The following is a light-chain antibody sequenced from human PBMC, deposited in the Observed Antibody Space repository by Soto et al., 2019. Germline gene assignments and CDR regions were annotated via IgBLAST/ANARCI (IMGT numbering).Light chain of an antibody. Sequence: DIQMTQSPSTLSASVGDRVTITCRASQSISSWLAWYQQKPGKAPKLLIYKASSLESGVPSRFSGSGSGTEFTLTISGLQPDDFATYYCQQYNSEPLTFGGGTEVEI. CDR3: QQYNSEPLT. J-gene: IGKJ4*01. CDR1: QSISSW. CDR2: KAS. V-gene: IGKV1-5*03.